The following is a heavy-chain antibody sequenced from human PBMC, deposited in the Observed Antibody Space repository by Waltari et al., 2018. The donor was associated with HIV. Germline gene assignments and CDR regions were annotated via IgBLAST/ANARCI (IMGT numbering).Heavy chain of an antibody. CDR2: ISSSSSII. CDR1: GFTFRSYS. J-gene: IGHJ6*02. V-gene: IGHV3-48*04. CDR3: ARDDYGMDV. Sequence: EVQLVESGGGLVQPGGSLRLSCAASGFTFRSYSMHWVRQAPGKGLEWVSYISSSSSIIYYADSVKGRFTISRDNAKNSLYLQMNSLRAEDTAVYYCARDDYGMDVWGQGTTVTVSS.